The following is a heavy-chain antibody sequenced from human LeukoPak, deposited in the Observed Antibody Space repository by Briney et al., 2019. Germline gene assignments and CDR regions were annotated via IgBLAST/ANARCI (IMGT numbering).Heavy chain of an antibody. J-gene: IGHJ4*02. CDR1: GFTFSSYS. V-gene: IGHV3-48*01. CDR3: ARISDTVTTPFDY. CDR2: ISSSSSTI. Sequence: GGSLRLSCAASGFTFSSYSMNWVRQAPGKGLEWLSYISSSSSTIYYADSVKGRFTISRDNAKNSLYLQMNSLRAEDTAVYYCARISDTVTTPFDYWGREPWSPSPQ. D-gene: IGHD4-17*01.